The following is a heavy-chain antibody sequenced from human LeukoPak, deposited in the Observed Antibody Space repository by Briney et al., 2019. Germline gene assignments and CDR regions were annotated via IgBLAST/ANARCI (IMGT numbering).Heavy chain of an antibody. Sequence: GGSLRLSCAPSGFIFSNYWMSWVRQAPGKGLEWVANIKQDGSEKYYVDSVKGRFTISRDNAKNSLYLQMNSLRAEDTALYYCVRMTYYFDPWGQGILVTVPS. CDR2: IKQDGSEK. CDR3: VRMTYYFDP. J-gene: IGHJ4*02. CDR1: GFIFSNYW. V-gene: IGHV3-7*01.